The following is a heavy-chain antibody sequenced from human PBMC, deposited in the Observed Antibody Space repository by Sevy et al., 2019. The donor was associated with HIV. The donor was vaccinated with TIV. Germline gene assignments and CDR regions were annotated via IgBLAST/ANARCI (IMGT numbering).Heavy chain of an antibody. D-gene: IGHD1-26*01. J-gene: IGHJ4*02. Sequence: SETLSLTCTVSGGSITSLYWNWIRQPPGKGLEWIANTYYNGHINYNPSLKSRVTLSLDTSKNQFSLRLGSVTAAETAMYYCAGENAWGRGYSWGQGTLVTVSS. CDR2: TYYNGHI. CDR3: AGENAWGRGYS. V-gene: IGHV4-59*08. CDR1: GGSITSLY.